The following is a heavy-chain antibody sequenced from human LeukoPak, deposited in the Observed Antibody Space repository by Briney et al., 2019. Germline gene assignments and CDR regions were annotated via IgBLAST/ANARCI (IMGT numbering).Heavy chain of an antibody. CDR3: ARGDPDN. CDR1: GFTFSSYW. D-gene: IGHD2-21*02. Sequence: GGSLRLSCAASGFTFSSYWVQWVRQAPGKGLEWVANIKHDGSANYYVDSVKGRFSISRDNVRNSLYLQMNSLRAEDTAVYYCARGDPDNWGQGTLVTVSS. J-gene: IGHJ4*02. CDR2: IKHDGSAN. V-gene: IGHV3-7*03.